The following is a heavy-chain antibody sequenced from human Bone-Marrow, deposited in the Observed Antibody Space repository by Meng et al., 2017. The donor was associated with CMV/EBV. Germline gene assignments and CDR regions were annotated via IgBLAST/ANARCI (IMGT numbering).Heavy chain of an antibody. CDR2: ISAYNGNT. V-gene: IGHV1-18*01. CDR1: GYTFTSYG. CDR3: ARVPRYCSSTSCYFGGAFDI. J-gene: IGHJ3*02. Sequence: CKAAGYTFTSYGISWVRQAPGQGLEWMGWISAYNGNTNYAQKLQGRVTMTTDTSTSTAYMELRSLRSDDTAVYYCARVPRYCSSTSCYFGGAFDIWGQGTMATFSS. D-gene: IGHD2-2*01.